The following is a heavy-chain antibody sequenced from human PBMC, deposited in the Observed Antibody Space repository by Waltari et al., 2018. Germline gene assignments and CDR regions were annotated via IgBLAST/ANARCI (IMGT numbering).Heavy chain of an antibody. V-gene: IGHV3-7*01. CDR1: GFTFSSYW. Sequence: EVQLVESGGGLVQPGGSLRLSCAASGFTFSSYWISSVRQAPGKGLEWVANIKQDGSEKNEVDAVKGRCTSSRDNAKNSLYLQMNSLRAEDTAVYYCAREGLDHDYFDYWGQGTLVTVSS. D-gene: IGHD6-19*01. J-gene: IGHJ4*02. CDR3: AREGLDHDYFDY. CDR2: IKQDGSEK.